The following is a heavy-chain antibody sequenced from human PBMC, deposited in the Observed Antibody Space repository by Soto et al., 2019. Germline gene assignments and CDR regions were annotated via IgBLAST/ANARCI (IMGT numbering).Heavy chain of an antibody. CDR2: IIPIFGTA. CDR3: ARASTAGKIYRDY. D-gene: IGHD6-13*01. V-gene: IGHV1-69*06. Sequence: GASVKVSCKASGGTFSSYAISCVRQAPGQGLEWMGGIIPIFGTANYAQKFQGRVTITADKSTSTAYMELSSLRSEDTAVYYCARASTAGKIYRDYWGQGTLVTVSS. CDR1: GGTFSSYA. J-gene: IGHJ4*02.